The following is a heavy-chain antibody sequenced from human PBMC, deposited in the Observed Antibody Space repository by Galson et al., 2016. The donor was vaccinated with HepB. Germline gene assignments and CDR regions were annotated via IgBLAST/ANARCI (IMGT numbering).Heavy chain of an antibody. V-gene: IGHV3-30*18. Sequence: SLRLSCAASGLGFRSYGMHWVRAAPGKGREGVAGISYDGTNTYYADAVKGRFTISRDNSKNTLYRQMNSLRAEDTAVYFCAKDAILGCGRDCYVDYWGQGTLVTVSS. CDR3: AKDAILGCGRDCYVDY. D-gene: IGHD2-21*02. J-gene: IGHJ4*02. CDR1: GLGFRSYG. CDR2: ISYDGTNT.